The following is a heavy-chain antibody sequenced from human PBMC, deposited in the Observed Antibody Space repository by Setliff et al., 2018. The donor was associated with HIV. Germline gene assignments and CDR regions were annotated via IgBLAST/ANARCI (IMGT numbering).Heavy chain of an antibody. CDR1: GGSISSYY. CDR3: ARRYGDYKIGDWFFDL. V-gene: IGHV4-59*08. CDR2: IYYSGST. J-gene: IGHJ2*01. D-gene: IGHD4-17*01. Sequence: LSLTCTVSGGSISSYYWSWIRQPPGKGLEWIGYIYYSGSTNYNPSLKSRVTISVDTSKNQFSLKLSSVTAADTAVYYCARRYGDYKIGDWFFDLWGRGTLVTVSS.